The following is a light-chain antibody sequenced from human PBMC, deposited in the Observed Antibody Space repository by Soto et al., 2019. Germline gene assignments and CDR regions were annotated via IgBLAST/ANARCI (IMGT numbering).Light chain of an antibody. V-gene: IGLV2-14*01. CDR3: SSYTSSSTLYV. CDR2: DVT. CDR1: SSDVGGYNY. Sequence: QSALTQPASVSASPGQSITISCSGTSSDVGGYNYVSWYQQHPGKAPKILIYDVTNRPSGVSNRFSGSKSGNTASLTISGLQAEDEADYYCSSYTSSSTLYVFGTGTKVTVL. J-gene: IGLJ1*01.